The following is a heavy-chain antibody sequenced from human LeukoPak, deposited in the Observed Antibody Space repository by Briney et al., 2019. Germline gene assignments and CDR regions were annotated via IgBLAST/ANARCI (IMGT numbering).Heavy chain of an antibody. CDR1: GGSFGVHY. Sequence: SETLSLTCAVYGGSFGVHYWSWIRQPPGKGLEWIGEINHSGSTNYNPSLKSRVTISVDTSKNQFSLKLSSVTAADTAVYYCARHVISGTTISTFDYWGQGTLVTVSS. J-gene: IGHJ4*02. CDR3: ARHVISGTTISTFDY. V-gene: IGHV4-34*01. D-gene: IGHD1-7*01. CDR2: INHSGST.